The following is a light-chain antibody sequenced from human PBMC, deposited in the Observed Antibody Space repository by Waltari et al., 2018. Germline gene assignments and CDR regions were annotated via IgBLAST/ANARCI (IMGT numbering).Light chain of an antibody. V-gene: IGKV4-1*01. CDR3: QQSSSIPPT. CDR1: QSLLDGSNNNNY. CDR2: WAS. J-gene: IGKJ1*01. Sequence: DIVMTQTPDSLAVSLGERAPITCRSSQSLLDGSNNNNYVAWYQQKPGQPPKLLIYWASTRESGVPDRISGSGSGTEFTLTVSSLQAEDFATYYCQQSSSIPPTFGQGTKMEVK.